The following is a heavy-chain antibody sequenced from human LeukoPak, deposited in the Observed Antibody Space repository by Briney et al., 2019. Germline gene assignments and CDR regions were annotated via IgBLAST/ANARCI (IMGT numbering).Heavy chain of an antibody. CDR1: GFTFSSYW. CDR2: INSDGSST. V-gene: IGHV3-74*01. J-gene: IGHJ4*02. D-gene: IGHD3-16*01. CDR3: ARGGVDY. Sequence: PGGSVRLSCAASGFTFSSYWMHWVRQVPGKGRVWVSRINSDGSSTNYADSVKRRFTISRDNAKNTLYLQMNSLRAEDTAVYYCARGGVDYWGQGTLVTVSS.